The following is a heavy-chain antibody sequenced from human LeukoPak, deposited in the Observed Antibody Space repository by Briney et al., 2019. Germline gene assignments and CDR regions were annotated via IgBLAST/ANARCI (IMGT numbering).Heavy chain of an antibody. CDR2: ISYDGSNK. J-gene: IGHJ4*02. D-gene: IGHD5-24*01. CDR1: GFTFSSYA. CDR3: ARDEMN. V-gene: IGHV3-30-3*01. Sequence: GRSLRLSCAASGFTFSSYAMHWVRQAPGKGLEWVAVISYDGSNKYYADSVKGRFTISRDNSKNTLYLQMNSLRAEDTAVYYCARDEMNWGQGTLVTVSS.